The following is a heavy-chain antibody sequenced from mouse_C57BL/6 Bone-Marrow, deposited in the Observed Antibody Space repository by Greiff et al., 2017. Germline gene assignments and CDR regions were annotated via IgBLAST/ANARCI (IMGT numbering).Heavy chain of an antibody. D-gene: IGHD2-4*01. Sequence: EVKLMESGEGLVKPGGSLKLSCAASGFTFSSYAMSWVRQTPEKRLEWVAYISSGGDYIYYADTVKGRFTISRDNARNTLYLQMSSLKSEDTAMYYCTRAIYYDYDGDYFDYWGQGTTLTVSS. CDR2: ISSGGDYI. J-gene: IGHJ2*01. CDR3: TRAIYYDYDGDYFDY. CDR1: GFTFSSYA. V-gene: IGHV5-9-1*02.